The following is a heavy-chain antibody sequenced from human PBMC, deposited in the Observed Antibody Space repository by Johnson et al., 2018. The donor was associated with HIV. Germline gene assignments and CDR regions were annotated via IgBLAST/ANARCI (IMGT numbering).Heavy chain of an antibody. D-gene: IGHD4-11*01. Sequence: QVQLVESGGGVVQPGTSLRLSCAASGFTFSSQGMHWVRQAPGKGLEWVAVIAYDGSNKYDGSNKYYADSVKGRFTISRDNSKNTLYLQMNSLRAEDTAVYYCARGIVGGNYAQRDVFDIWGQGTMVTVSS. CDR2: IAYDGSNKYDGSNK. J-gene: IGHJ3*02. CDR3: ARGIVGGNYAQRDVFDI. V-gene: IGHV3-30*03. CDR1: GFTFSSQG.